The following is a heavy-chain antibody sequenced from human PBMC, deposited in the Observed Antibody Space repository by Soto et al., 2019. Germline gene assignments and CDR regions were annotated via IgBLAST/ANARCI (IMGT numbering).Heavy chain of an antibody. CDR1: GFTFSSYS. CDR3: ARAGEWELPTPFDY. CDR2: ISSSSSTI. Sequence: EVQLVESGGGLVQPGGSLRLSCAASGFTFSSYSMNWVRQAPGKGLEWVSYISSSSSTIYYADSVKGRFTISRDNAKNSLYLLMNSLRDEDTAVYYCARAGEWELPTPFDYWGQGTLVTVSS. V-gene: IGHV3-48*02. J-gene: IGHJ4*02. D-gene: IGHD1-26*01.